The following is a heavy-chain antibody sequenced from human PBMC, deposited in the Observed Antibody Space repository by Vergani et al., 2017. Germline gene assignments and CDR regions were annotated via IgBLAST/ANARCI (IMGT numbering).Heavy chain of an antibody. J-gene: IGHJ3*02. CDR3: ARDSGSVNAFDI. V-gene: IGHV4-31*03. Sequence: QVQLQESGPRLLKPSQTLSLTCTVSGGSISSGGYYWSWIRQHPGTGLEWIGYIKYSGSTYYNPSLKSRVIISEDTSKNQFSLKLSSVSAADTAVYYCARDSGSVNAFDIWGQGTMVTVSS. CDR2: IKYSGST. CDR1: GGSISSGGYY. D-gene: IGHD1-26*01.